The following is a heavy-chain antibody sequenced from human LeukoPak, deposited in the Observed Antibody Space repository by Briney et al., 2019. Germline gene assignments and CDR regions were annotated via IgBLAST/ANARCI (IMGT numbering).Heavy chain of an antibody. CDR1: GFTFSIYS. J-gene: IGHJ4*02. CDR2: ISYDGSNK. D-gene: IGHD3-10*01. CDR3: ARDLRDYYGSGSYKAFDY. V-gene: IGHV3-30-3*01. Sequence: GGSLRLSCAASGFTFSIYSMHWVRQAPGKGLGWVAVISYDGSNKYYADSVKGRFTTTRDNTKNTLYLQMNSLRAKDTAVDYGARDLRDYYGSGSYKAFDYWGQETLVTVSS.